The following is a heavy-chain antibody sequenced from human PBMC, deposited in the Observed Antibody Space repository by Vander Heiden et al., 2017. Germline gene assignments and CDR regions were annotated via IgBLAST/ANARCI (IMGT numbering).Heavy chain of an antibody. D-gene: IGHD6-19*01. CDR3: ARLGSGWYFDY. V-gene: IGHV3-33*01. J-gene: IGHJ4*02. Sequence: QVQLVESGGGVVQPGRSLRLSCAASGFTFSSYGMYWVRQAPGKGLEWVAVIWHDGSNKYYVDSVKGRFTISRDNSKNQLYLQMNSLRVEDTAVYYCARLGSGWYFDYWGQGTLVTVSS. CDR1: GFTFSSYG. CDR2: IWHDGSNK.